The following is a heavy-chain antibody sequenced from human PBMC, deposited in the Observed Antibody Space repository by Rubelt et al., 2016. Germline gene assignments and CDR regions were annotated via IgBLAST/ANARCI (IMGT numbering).Heavy chain of an antibody. Sequence: EVQLLESGGGLVQPGGSLRLSCAASGFTFSSYAMSWVRQAPGKGLEYVSAISSNGGSTYYADSVKGRFTISRDNSKNTLYLQMNSLRAEDTAVYYCAKGVREGPYYYGMDVWGQGTTVTVSS. CDR1: GFTFSSYA. CDR2: ISSNGGST. CDR3: AKGVREGPYYYGMDV. V-gene: IGHV3-64D*06. D-gene: IGHD1-26*01. J-gene: IGHJ6*02.